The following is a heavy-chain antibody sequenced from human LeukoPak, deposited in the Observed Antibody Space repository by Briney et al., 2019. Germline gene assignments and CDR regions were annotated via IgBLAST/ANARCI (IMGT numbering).Heavy chain of an antibody. CDR3: ARVLFAKYGAFDI. Sequence: GASVKVSCKASGGTFSSYAISWVRQAPGQGLEWMGRIIPILDVANYAQKFQGKVTITADKSTTTAYMELSSLRSEDTAVYYCARVLFAKYGAFDIWGQGTMVTVST. CDR2: IIPILDVA. CDR1: GGTFSSYA. J-gene: IGHJ3*02. V-gene: IGHV1-69*04. D-gene: IGHD2-8*01.